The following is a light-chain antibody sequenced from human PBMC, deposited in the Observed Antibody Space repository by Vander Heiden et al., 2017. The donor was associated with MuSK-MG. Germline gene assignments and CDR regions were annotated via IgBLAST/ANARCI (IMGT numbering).Light chain of an antibody. J-gene: IGKJ4*01. CDR1: QSVGGY. CDR2: DAF. Sequence: EIVLTHSPATLSSSPGERATLSCRASQSVGGYVAWYQQKPGQAPRLLIYDAFKRATGIPARFSGSGSGTDFTLTISSLEPEDFAVYYCQERVKGPWLTFGGGTKVEI. V-gene: IGKV3-11*01. CDR3: QERVKGPWLT.